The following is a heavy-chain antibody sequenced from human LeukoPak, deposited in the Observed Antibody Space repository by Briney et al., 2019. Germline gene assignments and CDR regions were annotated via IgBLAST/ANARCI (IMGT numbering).Heavy chain of an antibody. J-gene: IGHJ4*02. Sequence: ASVKVSCKTSGYIFTDYYIHWVRQAPGQGLEWMGRVSPYNGNTYYSQRFQDRVTITKDTSTGTAYMDLRNLRTDDTAMYYCARNGRVRRVVKDLFEYWGQGTLVAVSS. D-gene: IGHD3-10*01. CDR2: VSPYNGNT. CDR1: GYIFTDYY. V-gene: IGHV1-18*04. CDR3: ARNGRVRRVVKDLFEY.